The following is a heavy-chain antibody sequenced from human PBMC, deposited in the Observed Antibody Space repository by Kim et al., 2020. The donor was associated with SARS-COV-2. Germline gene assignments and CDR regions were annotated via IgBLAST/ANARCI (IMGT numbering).Heavy chain of an antibody. CDR3: ARELSGYDFIGNYGMDV. D-gene: IGHD5-12*01. CDR2: INPSGGST. V-gene: IGHV1-46*01. CDR1: GYTFTSYY. Sequence: ASVKVSCKASGYTFTSYYMHWVRQAPGQGLEWMGIINPSGGSTSYAQKFQGRVTMTRDTSTSTVYMELSSLRSEDTAVYYCARELSGYDFIGNYGMDVWGQGTTVTVSS. J-gene: IGHJ6*02.